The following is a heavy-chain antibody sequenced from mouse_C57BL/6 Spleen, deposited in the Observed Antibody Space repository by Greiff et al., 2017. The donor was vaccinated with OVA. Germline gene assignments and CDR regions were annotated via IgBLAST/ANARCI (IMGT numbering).Heavy chain of an antibody. Sequence: EVKLVESGGGLVKPGGSLKLSCAASGFTFSSYAMSWVRQTPEKRLEWVATISDGGSYTYYPDNVKGRFTISRDNAKNNLYLQMSHLKSEDTAMYYCASHITTVVDYFDYWGQGTTLTVSS. CDR1: GFTFSSYA. J-gene: IGHJ2*01. CDR2: ISDGGSYT. V-gene: IGHV5-4*03. D-gene: IGHD1-1*01. CDR3: ASHITTVVDYFDY.